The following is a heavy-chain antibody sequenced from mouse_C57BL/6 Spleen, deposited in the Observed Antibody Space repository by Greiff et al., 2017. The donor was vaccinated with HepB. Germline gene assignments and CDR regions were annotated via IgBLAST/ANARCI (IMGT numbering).Heavy chain of an antibody. CDR2: ISYDGSN. V-gene: IGHV3-6*01. CDR3: ARGDFFFDY. CDR1: GYSITSGYY. J-gene: IGHJ2*01. D-gene: IGHD3-3*01. Sequence: VQLKESGPGLVKPSQSLSLTCSVTGYSITSGYYWNWIRQFPGNNLEWMGYISYDGSNNYNPSLKNRISITRDTSKNQFFLKLNSVTTEDTATYYCARGDFFFDYWGQGTTLTVSS.